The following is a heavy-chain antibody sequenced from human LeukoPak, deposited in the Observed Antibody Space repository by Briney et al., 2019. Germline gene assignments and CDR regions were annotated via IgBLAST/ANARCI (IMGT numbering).Heavy chain of an antibody. D-gene: IGHD6-13*01. Sequence: GGSLRLSCAASGFTFSSYSMNCVRQAPGKGLEWVSSISSSSSYIYYADSVKGRFTISRDNAKNTLYLQMNSLRAEDTAVYYCAGGISATGGGWGQGTMVTVSS. CDR2: ISSSSSYI. V-gene: IGHV3-21*01. CDR3: AGGISATGGG. J-gene: IGHJ3*01. CDR1: GFTFSSYS.